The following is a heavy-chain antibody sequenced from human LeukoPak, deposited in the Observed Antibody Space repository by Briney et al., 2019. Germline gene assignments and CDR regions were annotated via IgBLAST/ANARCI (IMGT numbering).Heavy chain of an antibody. CDR1: GFTFSSYA. CDR3: ARDLGITMIPEGFDY. J-gene: IGHJ4*02. CDR2: ISYDGSNK. Sequence: GGSLRLSCAASGFTFSSYAMHWVRQAPGKGLEWVAVISYDGSNKYYADSVKGRFTISRDNAKNSLYLQMNSLRAEDTALYYCARDLGITMIPEGFDYWGQGTLVTVSS. D-gene: IGHD3-22*01. V-gene: IGHV3-30*04.